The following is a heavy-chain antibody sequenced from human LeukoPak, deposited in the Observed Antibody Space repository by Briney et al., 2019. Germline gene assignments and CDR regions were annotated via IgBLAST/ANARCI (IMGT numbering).Heavy chain of an antibody. D-gene: IGHD6-13*01. CDR2: ISGSGGST. J-gene: IGHJ4*02. V-gene: IGHV3-23*01. Sequence: PGGSLRLSCAATGFTFSNFAMTWVRQAPGKGLEWVSVISGSGGSTFYADSVKGRFTISRDNSKNTLYLQMNSLRAEDTAVYYCAKTKGGYSSTWYYDYWGQGTLVTVSS. CDR1: GFTFSNFA. CDR3: AKTKGGYSSTWYYDY.